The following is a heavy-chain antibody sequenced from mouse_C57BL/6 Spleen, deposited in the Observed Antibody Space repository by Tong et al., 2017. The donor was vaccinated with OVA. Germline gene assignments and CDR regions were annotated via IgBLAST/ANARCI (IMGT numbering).Heavy chain of an antibody. V-gene: IGHV1-18*01. CDR1: GYTFTDYN. CDR2: INPNNGGT. D-gene: IGHD2-12*01. Sequence: EVLLQQSGPELVKPGASVKIPCKASGYTFTDYNMDWVKQSHGKSLEWIGDINPNNGGTIYNQKFKGKATLTVDKSSSTAYMELRSLTSEDTAVYYCARHPLFTTGYFDVWGAGTTVTVSS. CDR3: ARHPLFTTGYFDV. J-gene: IGHJ1*01.